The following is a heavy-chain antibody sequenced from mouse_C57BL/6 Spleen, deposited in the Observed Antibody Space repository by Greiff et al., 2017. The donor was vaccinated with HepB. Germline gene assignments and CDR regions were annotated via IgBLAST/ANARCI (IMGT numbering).Heavy chain of an antibody. V-gene: IGHV2-9-1*01. CDR2: IWTGGGT. CDR3: ARGGVYYGSTYFDY. J-gene: IGHJ2*01. D-gene: IGHD1-1*01. Sequence: VKLMESGPGLVAPSQSLSITCTVSGFSLTSYAISWVRQPPGKGLEWLGVIWTGGGTNYNSALKSRLSISKDNSKSQVFLKMNSLQTDDTARYYCARGGVYYGSTYFDYWGQGTTLTVSS. CDR1: GFSLTSYA.